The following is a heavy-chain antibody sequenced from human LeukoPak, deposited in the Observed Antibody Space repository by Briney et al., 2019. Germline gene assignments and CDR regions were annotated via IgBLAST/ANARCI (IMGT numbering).Heavy chain of an antibody. Sequence: ASVKVSCKASGYTFTSYYMHWVRQAPGQGLEWMGIINPSGGSTSYAQKFQGRVTMTRDTSTSTAYMELRSLRSDDTAVYYCARVAHPRDWFDPWGQGTLVTVSS. J-gene: IGHJ5*02. D-gene: IGHD3-10*01. CDR1: GYTFTSYY. CDR3: ARVAHPRDWFDP. CDR2: INPSGGST. V-gene: IGHV1-46*01.